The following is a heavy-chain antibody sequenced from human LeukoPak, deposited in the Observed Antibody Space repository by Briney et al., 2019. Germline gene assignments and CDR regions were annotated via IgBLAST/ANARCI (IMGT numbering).Heavy chain of an antibody. J-gene: IGHJ3*02. D-gene: IGHD3-16*01. Sequence: GSLRLSCAASGFTFSSYSMNWVRQAPGKGLEWVSYISSSGSTIYYADSVKGRFTISRDNTKNSLDLQMNSLRAEDTAVYYCARDGGPGWRPDDAFDIWGQGTMVIVSS. CDR1: GFTFSSYS. V-gene: IGHV3-48*04. CDR3: ARDGGPGWRPDDAFDI. CDR2: ISSSGSTI.